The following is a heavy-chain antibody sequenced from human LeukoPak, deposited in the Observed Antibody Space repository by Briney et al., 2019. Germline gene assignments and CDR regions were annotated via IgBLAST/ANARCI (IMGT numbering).Heavy chain of an antibody. V-gene: IGHV3-66*02. D-gene: IGHD3-3*01. J-gene: IGHJ3*02. CDR3: ARNENDFWSRYSDAFDI. CDR2: IYSGGST. CDR1: GFTVSSNY. Sequence: GGSLRLSCAASGFTVSSNYMSWVRQAPEKGLEWVSVIYSGGSTYYADSVKGRFTISRDNSKNTLYLQMNSLRAEDTAAYYCARNENDFWSRYSDAFDIWGQGTMVTVSS.